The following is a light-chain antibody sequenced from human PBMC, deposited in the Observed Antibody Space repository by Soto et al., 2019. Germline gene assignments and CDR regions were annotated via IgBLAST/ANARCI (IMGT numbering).Light chain of an antibody. CDR1: QSVSSSY. J-gene: IGKJ3*01. CDR3: QQYGSSPL. V-gene: IGKV3-20*01. CDR2: GAS. Sequence: EIVLTQSPGTLSLSPGERATLSCRASQSVSSSYLAWYQQKPGQAPRLLIYGASSRATGIPDRFSGSGSRTDFTLTFSRLEPEDFAVYYCQQYGSSPLFGPGTKVDIK.